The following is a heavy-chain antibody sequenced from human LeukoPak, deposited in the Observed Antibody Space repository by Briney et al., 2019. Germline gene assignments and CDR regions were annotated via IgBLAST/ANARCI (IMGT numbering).Heavy chain of an antibody. V-gene: IGHV3-53*01. CDR3: ATRDYYDSSGANFDY. J-gene: IGHJ4*02. Sequence: PGGSLRLSCAASGFTVSSNYMSWVRQAPGEGLEWVSVIYSGGSTYYADSVKGRFTISRDNSKNTLYLQMNSLRAEDTAVYYCATRDYYDSSGANFDYWGQGTLVTVSS. CDR2: IYSGGST. CDR1: GFTVSSNY. D-gene: IGHD3-22*01.